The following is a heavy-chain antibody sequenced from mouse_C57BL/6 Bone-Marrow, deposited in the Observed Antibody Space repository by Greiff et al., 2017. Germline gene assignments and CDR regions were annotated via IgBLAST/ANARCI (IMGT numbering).Heavy chain of an antibody. CDR1: GYTFTDYE. J-gene: IGHJ3*01. CDR3: TRCYDYGGSWFAY. V-gene: IGHV1-15*01. D-gene: IGHD2-4*01. Sequence: VQLQESGAELVRPGASVTLSCKASGYTFTDYEMHWVKQTPVHGLEWIGAIDPETGGTAYNQKFKGKALLTADTSSSTAYMELRNLTSEDSAVYYSTRCYDYGGSWFAYWGQGTLVTVSA. CDR2: IDPETGGT.